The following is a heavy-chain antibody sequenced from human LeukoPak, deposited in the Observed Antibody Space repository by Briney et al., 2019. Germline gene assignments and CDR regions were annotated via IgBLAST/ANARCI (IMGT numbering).Heavy chain of an antibody. D-gene: IGHD1-26*01. V-gene: IGHV3-21*01. CDR1: GFTFSSYS. CDR2: ISSSSSYI. CDR3: ARGIVGAARFTYFDY. Sequence: GGSLRLSCAASGFTFSSYSMNWVRQAPGKGLEWVSSISSSSSYIYYADSVKGRFTISRDNAKNSLYLQMNSLRAEDTAVYYCARGIVGAARFTYFDYWGQGTLVTVSS. J-gene: IGHJ4*02.